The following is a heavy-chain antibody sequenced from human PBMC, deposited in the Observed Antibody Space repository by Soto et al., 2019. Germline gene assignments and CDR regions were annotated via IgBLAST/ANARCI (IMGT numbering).Heavy chain of an antibody. CDR2: FDPEDGET. D-gene: IGHD3-9*01. CDR1: GYPLTELS. CDR3: ATELPSRVLRYFDWFTGFDY. V-gene: IGHV1-24*01. J-gene: IGHJ4*02. Sequence: ASVKVSCKVSGYPLTELSMHWVRQAPGKGLEWMGGFDPEDGETIYAQKFQGRVTMTEDTSTDTAYMELSSLRSEDTAVYYCATELPSRVLRYFDWFTGFDYWGQGTLVTVSS.